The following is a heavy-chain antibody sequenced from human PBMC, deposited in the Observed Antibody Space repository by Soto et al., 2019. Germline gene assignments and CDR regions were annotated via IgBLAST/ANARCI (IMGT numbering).Heavy chain of an antibody. Sequence: SETLSLTCAVSGGSITSSSYSWGWVRQPPGKGLEWIGEINHSGSTNYNPSLKSRVTISVDTSKNQFSLKLSSVTAADTAVYYCARLNGYCVSTNCHGYYGMDVWGQGTTVT. CDR2: INHSGST. J-gene: IGHJ6*02. V-gene: IGHV4-39*01. D-gene: IGHD2-2*03. CDR3: ARLNGYCVSTNCHGYYGMDV. CDR1: GGSITSSSYS.